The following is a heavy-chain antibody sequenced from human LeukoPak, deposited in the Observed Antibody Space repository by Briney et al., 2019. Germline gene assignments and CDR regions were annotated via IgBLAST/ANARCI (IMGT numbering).Heavy chain of an antibody. CDR2: IYYSGST. V-gene: IGHV4-59*01. Sequence: SETLSLTCTISGGSISSYYWSWIRQPPGKGLEWIGYIYYSGSTNYNPSLKSRVTISVDTSKNQFSLKLSSVTAADTAVYYCARASKQQRIDYWGQGTLVTVSS. CDR1: GGSISSYY. D-gene: IGHD6-13*01. J-gene: IGHJ4*02. CDR3: ARASKQQRIDY.